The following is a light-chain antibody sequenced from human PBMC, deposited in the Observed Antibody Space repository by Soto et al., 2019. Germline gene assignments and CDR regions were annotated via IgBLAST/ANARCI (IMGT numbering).Light chain of an antibody. CDR1: QSVSSSY. CDR3: QQYGSSPET. V-gene: IGKV3-20*01. Sequence: TQSPGTLSLSPGERATLSCRASQSVSSSYLAWYQQKPGQAPRLLIYGASSRATGIPDRFSGSGSGTDFTLTISRLEPEDFAVYYCQQYGSSPETFGQGTKV. CDR2: GAS. J-gene: IGKJ1*01.